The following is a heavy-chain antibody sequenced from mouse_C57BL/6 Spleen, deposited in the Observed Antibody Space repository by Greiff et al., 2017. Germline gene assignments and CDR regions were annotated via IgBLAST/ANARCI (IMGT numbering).Heavy chain of an antibody. CDR2: IYPGNGDT. CDR1: GYTFTSYW. Sequence: EVQLQQSGPVLARPGASVKMSCKASGYTFTSYWMHWVKQRPGQGLEWIGAIYPGNGDTSYKQKFKGKAKLTADTAASTAYMQISILTDDDSAYYYCTGSYSDFDYWGQGTTLTVSS. J-gene: IGHJ2*01. CDR3: TGSYSDFDY. V-gene: IGHV1-5*01. D-gene: IGHD2-12*01.